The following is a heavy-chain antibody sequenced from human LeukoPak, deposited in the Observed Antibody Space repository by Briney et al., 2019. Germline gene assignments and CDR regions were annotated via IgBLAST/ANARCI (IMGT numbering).Heavy chain of an antibody. V-gene: IGHV1-46*01. Sequence: GASVKVSCKASGYNFISYYMHWVRQAPGQGLEWMGIINPSGGSTSYAQKFQDRVTMTRYTSTSTVYMELSSLTSEDTAVYYCAREDVVLVDAVRYYYYGMDDWGQGTTVTVSS. CDR1: GYNFISYY. CDR3: AREDVVLVDAVRYYYYGMDD. D-gene: IGHD2-8*01. CDR2: INPSGGST. J-gene: IGHJ6*02.